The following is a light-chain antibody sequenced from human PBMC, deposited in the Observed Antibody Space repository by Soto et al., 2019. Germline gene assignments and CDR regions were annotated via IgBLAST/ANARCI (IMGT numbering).Light chain of an antibody. CDR3: AAWDDSLNGLV. Sequence: QSVLTQPPSASGTPGQRVTISCSGSSSNIGSNTVNWYQQLPKTAPKLLIYSNNQRPSGVPDRFSGSKSGTSASLAISGPQSEDEADFYCAAWDDSLNGLVFGGGTKLTVL. V-gene: IGLV1-44*01. CDR1: SSNIGSNT. J-gene: IGLJ2*01. CDR2: SNN.